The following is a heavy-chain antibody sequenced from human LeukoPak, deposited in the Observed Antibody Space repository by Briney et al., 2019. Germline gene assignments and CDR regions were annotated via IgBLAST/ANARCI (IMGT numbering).Heavy chain of an antibody. V-gene: IGHV1-2*06. CDR2: INPSSGVT. D-gene: IGHD3-16*01. CDR3: ARRGFDS. CDR1: GYTFTGYY. Sequence: ASVKVSCKASGYTFTGYYIHWVRQAPGQGLEWMGRINPSSGVTYYVRKFEGRVTMTRDTSVSTVYMEVGNLTSDDTAMYFCARRGFDSWGQGTLVTVPS. J-gene: IGHJ4*02.